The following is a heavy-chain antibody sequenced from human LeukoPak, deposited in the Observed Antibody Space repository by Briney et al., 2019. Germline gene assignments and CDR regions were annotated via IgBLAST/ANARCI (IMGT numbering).Heavy chain of an antibody. D-gene: IGHD6-6*01. CDR2: ISSSSSYI. CDR1: GFTFSSYS. V-gene: IGHV3-21*01. Sequence: GGSLRLSCAASGFTFSSYSMNWVRQAPGKGLEWVSSISSSSSYIYYADSVKGRFTISRDNAKNSLYLQINSLRAEDTAVYYCARAKEYSSALNDYWGQGTLVTVSS. J-gene: IGHJ4*02. CDR3: ARAKEYSSALNDY.